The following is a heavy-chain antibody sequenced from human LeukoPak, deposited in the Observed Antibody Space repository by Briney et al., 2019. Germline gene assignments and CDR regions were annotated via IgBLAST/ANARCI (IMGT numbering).Heavy chain of an antibody. D-gene: IGHD6-13*01. CDR2: IYYSGST. CDR3: ARVGSSWHLDY. V-gene: IGHV4-59*01. Sequence: SETLSLTCAVYGGSFSGYYWSWIRQPPGKGLEWIGYIYYSGSTNYNPSLKSRVTISVDTSKNQFSLKLSSVTAADTAVYYCARVGSSWHLDYWGQGTLVTVSS. J-gene: IGHJ4*02. CDR1: GGSFSGYY.